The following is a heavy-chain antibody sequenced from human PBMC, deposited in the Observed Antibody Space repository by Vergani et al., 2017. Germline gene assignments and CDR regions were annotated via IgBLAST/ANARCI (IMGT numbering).Heavy chain of an antibody. CDR2: IYYSGST. CDR1: GGSISSSSYY. CDR3: ARHSIAMVRGVIITTYFDY. D-gene: IGHD3-10*01. V-gene: IGHV4-39*01. J-gene: IGHJ4*02. Sequence: QLQLQESGPGLVKPSETLSLTCTVSGGSISSSSYYWGWIRQPPGKGLEWIGSIYYSGSTYYNPSLKSPVTISVDTSKNQFSLKLSSVTAADTAVYYCARHSIAMVRGVIITTYFDYWGQGTLVTVSS.